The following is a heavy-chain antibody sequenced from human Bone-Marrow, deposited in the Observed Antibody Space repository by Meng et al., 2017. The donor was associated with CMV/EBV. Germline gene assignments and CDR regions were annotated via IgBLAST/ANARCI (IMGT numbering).Heavy chain of an antibody. V-gene: IGHV4-59*01. CDR3: ARDTEAGYDY. CDR2: IHYSGKT. D-gene: IGHD6-25*01. Sequence: QVQLQESVPGLVQPSETLSLSCNVSGGSISGYYWSWIRQPPGKGLEWIGYIHYSGKTRYNPSLKSRVTISVDTSRSQFSLKLSSVTSADTAVYYCARDTEAGYDYWGLGTLVTVSS. CDR1: GGSISGYY. J-gene: IGHJ4*02.